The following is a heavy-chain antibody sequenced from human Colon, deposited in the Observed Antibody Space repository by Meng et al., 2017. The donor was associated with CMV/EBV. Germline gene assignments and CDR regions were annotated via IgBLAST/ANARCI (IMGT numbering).Heavy chain of an antibody. CDR3: ARGYSNWFDP. V-gene: IGHV4-34*01. CDR2: INHSGST. J-gene: IGHJ5*02. D-gene: IGHD4-11*01. CDR1: GGSFSGYY. Sequence: QVQLQESGPGLVKTSETLSLTCPVYGGSFSGYYWSWIRQPPGKGLEWIGEINHSGSTNYNPSLKSRVTISVDTSKNQFSLKLSSVTAADTAVYYCARGYSNWFDPWGQGTLVTVSS.